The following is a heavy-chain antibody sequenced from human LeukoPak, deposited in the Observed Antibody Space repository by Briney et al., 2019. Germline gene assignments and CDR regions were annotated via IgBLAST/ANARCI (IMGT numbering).Heavy chain of an antibody. J-gene: IGHJ5*02. D-gene: IGHD3-3*01. CDR2: ISGSGGST. Sequence: PGGSLRLSCAASGFTFSSYAMSWVRQAPGKGLEWVSAISGSGGSTYYADSVKGRFTISRDNSKNTLYLQMNSLRAEDTAVYYCAKSPDFWSGSNWFDPWGQGTLVTVSS. V-gene: IGHV3-23*01. CDR3: AKSPDFWSGSNWFDP. CDR1: GFTFSSYA.